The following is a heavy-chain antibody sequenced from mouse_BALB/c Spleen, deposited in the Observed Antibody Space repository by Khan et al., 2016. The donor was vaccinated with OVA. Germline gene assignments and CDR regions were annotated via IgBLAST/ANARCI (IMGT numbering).Heavy chain of an antibody. J-gene: IGHJ3*01. V-gene: IGHV2-2*01. CDR2: IWNGGNT. Sequence: QVTLKESGPGLVQPSQSLSITCTVSGFSLTTYGVHWVRQSPGKGLEWLGLIWNGGNTDYNAAFISRLSITKDNSKSQVFFKMNSLQADDTAMYYCARNYYMYDFTYWGQGTLVTVSA. CDR3: ARNYYMYDFTY. CDR1: GFSLTTYG. D-gene: IGHD2-14*01.